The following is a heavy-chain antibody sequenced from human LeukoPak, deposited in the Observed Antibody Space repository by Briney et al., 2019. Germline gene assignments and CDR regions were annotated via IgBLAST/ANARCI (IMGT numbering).Heavy chain of an antibody. J-gene: IGHJ6*02. CDR1: GYTFTSYG. CDR3: ARGNTYYYDSSGYYRYYCYGMDV. V-gene: IGHV1-18*01. Sequence: ASVKVSCKASGYTFTSYGISWVRQAPGQGLEWMGWISAYNGNTNYAQKLQGRVTMTTDTSTSTAYMELRSLRSDDTAVYYCARGNTYYYDSSGYYRYYCYGMDVWGQGTTVTVSS. CDR2: ISAYNGNT. D-gene: IGHD3-22*01.